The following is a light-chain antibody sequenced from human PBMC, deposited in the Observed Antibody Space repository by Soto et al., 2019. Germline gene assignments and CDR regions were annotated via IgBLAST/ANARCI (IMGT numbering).Light chain of an antibody. V-gene: IGLV2-23*01. Sequence: QSALTQPASVSGSPGQSITISCTGTSGDVGSYNFVSWYQQQVGKAPKLMTYQGSKRPSGVSDRFSASKSGNTASLTISGLQAEDEADYYCCSRVGDHVVFGGGTKLTVL. CDR2: QGS. J-gene: IGLJ2*01. CDR3: CSRVGDHVV. CDR1: SGDVGSYNF.